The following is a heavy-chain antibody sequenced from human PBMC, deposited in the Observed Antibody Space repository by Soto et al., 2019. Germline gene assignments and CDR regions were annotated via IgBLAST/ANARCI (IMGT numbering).Heavy chain of an antibody. CDR2: ISGSGSTM. CDR1: AFSFSDYY. D-gene: IGHD1-7*01. CDR3: AGAPVCNWNYLRFDP. Sequence: QGQLVESGGGLVKPGGSLRLSCAASAFSFSDYYMSWIRQAPGKGLEWVSYISGSGSTMYYADSVRGRFTISRDNAKNSLYLQMNSLRVGDTAVYYCAGAPVCNWNYLRFDPWGQGTLVTVSS. V-gene: IGHV3-11*01. J-gene: IGHJ5*02.